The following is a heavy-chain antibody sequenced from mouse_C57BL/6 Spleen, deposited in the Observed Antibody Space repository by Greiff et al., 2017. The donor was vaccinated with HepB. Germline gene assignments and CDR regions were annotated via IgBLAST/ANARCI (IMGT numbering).Heavy chain of an antibody. CDR2: IFPGSGST. Sequence: SGPELVKPGASVKISCKASGYTFTDYYINWVKQRPGQGLEWIGWIFPGSGSTYYNEKFKGKAALTVDKSSSTAYMLLSSLTSEDSAVYFCARSGSGSSPSWYFDVWGTGTTVTVSS. D-gene: IGHD1-1*01. CDR1: GYTFTDYY. CDR3: ARSGSGSSPSWYFDV. J-gene: IGHJ1*03. V-gene: IGHV1-75*01.